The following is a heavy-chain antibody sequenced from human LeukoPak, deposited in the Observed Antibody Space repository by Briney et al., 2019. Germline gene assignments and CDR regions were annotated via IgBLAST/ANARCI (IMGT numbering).Heavy chain of an antibody. J-gene: IGHJ4*02. CDR3: ARDRQLWYPTPSYYFDY. D-gene: IGHD5-18*01. CDR2: ISGNGDHT. Sequence: PGGSLRLSCAASGFSFVGYAMHWVRQAPGKGLEYVSAISGNGDHTYYADSVKGRFTISRDNSKNTLYLQMGSLRGEDTAVYYCARDRQLWYPTPSYYFDYWGQGTLVTVSS. V-gene: IGHV3-64*02. CDR1: GFSFVGYA.